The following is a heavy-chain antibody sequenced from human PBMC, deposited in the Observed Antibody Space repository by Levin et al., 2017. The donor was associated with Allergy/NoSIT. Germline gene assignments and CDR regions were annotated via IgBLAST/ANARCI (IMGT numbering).Heavy chain of an antibody. CDR1: GFTFSTYT. J-gene: IGHJ4*02. CDR2: FSTRP. V-gene: IGHV3-21*06. D-gene: IGHD5-18*01. Sequence: KSGGSLRLSCAASGFTFSTYTMTWVRQAPGKGLEWVSAFSTRPLYADSVKGRFTVSKDNAKNSLYLQMNSLRAEDTAVYYCARSRNPRWIHFDSWGQGALVTVSS. CDR3: ARSRNPRWIHFDS.